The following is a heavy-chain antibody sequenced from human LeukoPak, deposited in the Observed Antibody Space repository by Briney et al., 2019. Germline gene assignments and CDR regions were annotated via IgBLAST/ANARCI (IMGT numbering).Heavy chain of an antibody. J-gene: IGHJ6*03. V-gene: IGHV7-4-1*02. CDR1: GYTFTSYA. Sequence: ASVKVSYKASGYTFTSYAMNWVRQAPGQGLEWMGWINTNTGNPTYAQGFTGRFVFSLDTSVSTAYLQISSLKAEDTAVYYCARSSSARNYYYYYMDVWGKGTTVTVSS. CDR2: INTNTGNP. D-gene: IGHD6-6*01. CDR3: ARSSSARNYYYYYMDV.